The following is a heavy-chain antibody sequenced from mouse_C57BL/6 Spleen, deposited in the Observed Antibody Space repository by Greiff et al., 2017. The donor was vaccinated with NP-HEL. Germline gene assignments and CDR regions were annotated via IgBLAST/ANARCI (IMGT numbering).Heavy chain of an antibody. J-gene: IGHJ2*01. D-gene: IGHD2-4*01. Sequence: VQLQQSGPELVKPGASVKMSCKASGYTFTDYNMHWVKQSHGKSLEWIGYINPNNGGTSYNQKFKGKATLTVNKSSSTAYMELRSLTSEDSAVYYCSYDYDAVDYWGQGTTLTVSS. CDR2: INPNNGGT. V-gene: IGHV1-22*01. CDR1: GYTFTDYN. CDR3: SYDYDAVDY.